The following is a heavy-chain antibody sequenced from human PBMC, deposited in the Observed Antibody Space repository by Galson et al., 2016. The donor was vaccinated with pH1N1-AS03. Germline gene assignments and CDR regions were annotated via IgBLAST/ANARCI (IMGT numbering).Heavy chain of an antibody. CDR2: FIPIFGTT. Sequence: SVKVSCKASGGTFDSHPINWVRQAPGQGLEWMGGFIPIFGTTNYAPKYQGRVTFTTDDSTTTVYMELSNLRSEDTAVYYCARNSDSLVAFDVWGQGTLLSVSS. CDR3: ARNSDSLVAFDV. V-gene: IGHV1-69*05. J-gene: IGHJ3*01. CDR1: GGTFDSHP. D-gene: IGHD1-7*01.